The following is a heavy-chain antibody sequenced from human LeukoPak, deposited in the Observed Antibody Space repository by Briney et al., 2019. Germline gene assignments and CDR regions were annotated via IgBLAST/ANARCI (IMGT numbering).Heavy chain of an antibody. D-gene: IGHD3-22*01. CDR2: ISSSSSYI. CDR3: ALWSMWDYYDSSGYQDAFDI. J-gene: IGHJ3*02. V-gene: IGHV3-21*01. CDR1: GFSLSNAW. Sequence: GGSLRLSCVVSGFSLSNAWMKWVRQAPGKGLEWVSSISSSSSYIYYADSVKGRFTISRDNAKNSLYLQMNSLRAEDTAVYYCALWSMWDYYDSSGYQDAFDIWGQGTMVTVSS.